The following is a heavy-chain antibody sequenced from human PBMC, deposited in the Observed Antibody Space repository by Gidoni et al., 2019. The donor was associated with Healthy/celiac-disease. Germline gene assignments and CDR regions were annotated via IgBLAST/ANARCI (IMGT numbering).Heavy chain of an antibody. Sequence: EVQLVESGGGLVQPSRSLRLSCAASGFTFDDYAMHWVRHAPGKGLEWVSGISWNSGSIGYADSVKGRFTISRDNAKNSLYLQMNSLRAEDTALYYCAKGRSSSWYLDYWGQGTLVTVSS. J-gene: IGHJ4*02. D-gene: IGHD6-13*01. V-gene: IGHV3-9*01. CDR2: ISWNSGSI. CDR3: AKGRSSSWYLDY. CDR1: GFTFDDYA.